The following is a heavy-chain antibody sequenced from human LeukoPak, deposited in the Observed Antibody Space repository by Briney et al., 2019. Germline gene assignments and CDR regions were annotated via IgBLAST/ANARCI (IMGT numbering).Heavy chain of an antibody. J-gene: IGHJ4*02. D-gene: IGHD3-3*01. CDR2: IYYSGST. CDR3: ARFGNYDFWSGYIDY. CDR1: GGSISSYY. Sequence: PSETLSLTCTVSGGSISSYYWSWIRQPPGQGLEWIGYIYYSGSTNYNPSLKSRVTISVDTSKNQFSLKLSSVTAADTAVYYCARFGNYDFWSGYIDYWGQGTLVTVSS. V-gene: IGHV4-59*01.